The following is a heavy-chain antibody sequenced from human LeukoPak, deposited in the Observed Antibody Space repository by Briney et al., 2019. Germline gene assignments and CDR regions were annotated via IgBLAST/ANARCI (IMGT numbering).Heavy chain of an antibody. CDR2: INPSGGST. CDR1: GYTFTSYG. D-gene: IGHD3-10*01. Sequence: ASVKVSCKASGYTFTSYGISWVRQAPGQGLEWMGIINPSGGSTSYAQKFQGRVTMTRDTSTSTVYMELSSLRSEDTAVYYCARDCDYGSGSYYDYYYYYYMDVWGKGTTVTISS. CDR3: ARDCDYGSGSYYDYYYYYYMDV. J-gene: IGHJ6*03. V-gene: IGHV1-46*01.